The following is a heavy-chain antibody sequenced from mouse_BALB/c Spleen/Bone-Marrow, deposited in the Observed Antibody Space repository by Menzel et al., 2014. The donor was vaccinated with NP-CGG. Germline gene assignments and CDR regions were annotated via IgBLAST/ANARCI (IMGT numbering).Heavy chain of an antibody. CDR2: INPDSRTI. CDR3: ARPDYYGYLNY. Sequence: EVKVEESGGGLVQPGGPLKLSCAASGFDFSRYWMSWVRQAPGKGLEWIGEINPDSRTINYSPSLKDKFIISRDNAKNTLYLRLNKVRSEDTALYYCARPDYYGYLNYWGQGTTLTVSS. J-gene: IGHJ2*01. V-gene: IGHV4-1*02. D-gene: IGHD1-1*01. CDR1: GFDFSRYW.